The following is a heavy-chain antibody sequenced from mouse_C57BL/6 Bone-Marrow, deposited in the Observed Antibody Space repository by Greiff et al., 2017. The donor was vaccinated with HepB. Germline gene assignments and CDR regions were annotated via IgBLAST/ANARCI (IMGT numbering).Heavy chain of an antibody. V-gene: IGHV1-81*01. D-gene: IGHD6-1*01. CDR1: GYTFTSYG. Sequence: VKLQESGAELARPGASVKLSCKASGYTFTSYGISWVKQRTGQGLEWIGEIYPRSGNTYYNEKFKGKATLTADKSSSTAYMELRSLTSEDSAVYFCADSPYYYAMDYWGQGTSVTVSS. CDR2: IYPRSGNT. J-gene: IGHJ4*01. CDR3: ADSPYYYAMDY.